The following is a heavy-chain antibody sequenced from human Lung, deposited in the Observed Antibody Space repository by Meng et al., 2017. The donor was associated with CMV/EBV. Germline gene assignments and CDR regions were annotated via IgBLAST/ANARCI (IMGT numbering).Heavy chain of an antibody. D-gene: IGHD2-2*01. CDR2: IRSKAYGGTT. J-gene: IGHJ6*02. V-gene: IGHV3-49*04. CDR1: GFTFGDYA. Sequence: GGSXRLXCTASGFTFGDYAMSWVRQAPGKGLEWVGFIRSKAYGGTTEYAASVKGRFTISRDDSKSIAYLQMNSLKTEDTAVYYCTRKLLSYYYYGMDVWRQGTTVTVSS. CDR3: TRKLLSYYYYGMDV.